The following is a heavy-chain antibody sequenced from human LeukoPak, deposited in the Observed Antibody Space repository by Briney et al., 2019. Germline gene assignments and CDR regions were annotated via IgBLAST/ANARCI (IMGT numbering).Heavy chain of an antibody. D-gene: IGHD7-27*01. CDR1: GFTVSNNY. CDR2: IYSGGST. J-gene: IGHJ3*02. V-gene: IGHV3-53*01. CDR3: ARDLTGEAGGFDT. Sequence: TGGSLRLSCAAPGFTVSNNYMSWVRQAPGKGLEWVSTIYSGGSTYYADSVKGRFTISRDNSKNTLHLQMNSLRAEDTAVYYCARDLTGEAGGFDTWGQGTMVTVSS.